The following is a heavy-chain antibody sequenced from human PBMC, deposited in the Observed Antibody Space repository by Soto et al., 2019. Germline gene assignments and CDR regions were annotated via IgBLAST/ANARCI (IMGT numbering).Heavy chain of an antibody. CDR2: INHSGST. V-gene: IGHV4-34*01. Sequence: TSETLSLTCAVYGGXFSGYYWSWIRQPPGKGLEWIGEINHSGSTNYNPSLKSRVTISVDTSKNQFSLKLSSVTAADTAVYYCARLTTVVIGHDYWGQGTLVTVSS. CDR1: GGXFSGYY. J-gene: IGHJ4*02. D-gene: IGHD4-17*01. CDR3: ARLTTVVIGHDY.